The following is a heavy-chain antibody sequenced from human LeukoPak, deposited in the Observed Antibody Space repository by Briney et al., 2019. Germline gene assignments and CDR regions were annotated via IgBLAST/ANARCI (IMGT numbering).Heavy chain of an antibody. J-gene: IGHJ4*02. CDR2: IKQDGSEK. D-gene: IGHD2-15*01. Sequence: GGSLRLSCAASGFTFSSYSMNWVRQAPGKGLEWVANIKQDGSEKYYVDSVKGRFTISRDNAEKSLYLQMNSLRAEDTAVYYCARDRGGSYSAIDYWGQGTLVTVSS. V-gene: IGHV3-7*01. CDR3: ARDRGGSYSAIDY. CDR1: GFTFSSYS.